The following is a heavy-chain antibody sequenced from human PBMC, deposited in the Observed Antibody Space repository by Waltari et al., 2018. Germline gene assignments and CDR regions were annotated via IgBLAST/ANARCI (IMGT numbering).Heavy chain of an antibody. CDR1: VASVDNFY. D-gene: IGHD1-26*01. CDR3: AKMAAKVGAHDAFDI. Sequence: QVHLQESGPGLGKPAATRSVSCAVSVASVDNFYWSWVRQPAGKGLEWIGRIYANGNTNYNPSLKTRVTMSEDMSKNEVSLTLPSVTAADTAVYYCAKMAAKVGAHDAFDIWGQGTMVIVSS. V-gene: IGHV4-4*07. J-gene: IGHJ3*02. CDR2: IYANGNT.